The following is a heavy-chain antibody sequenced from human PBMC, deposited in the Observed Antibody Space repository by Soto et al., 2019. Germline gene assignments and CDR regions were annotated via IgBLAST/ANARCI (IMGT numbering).Heavy chain of an antibody. CDR1: GGSISSSSYY. D-gene: IGHD6-19*01. V-gene: IGHV4-39*01. CDR3: ARHGGSGVDY. Sequence: QLQLQESGPGLVKPSETLSLTCTVSGGSISSSSYYWGWIRQPPGKGLEWIGSIYYSGSTYYNPSLWSRVTMSVDTSKNQFSLKLSSVTAAVTAVYYCARHGGSGVDYWGQGTLVTVSS. CDR2: IYYSGST. J-gene: IGHJ4*02.